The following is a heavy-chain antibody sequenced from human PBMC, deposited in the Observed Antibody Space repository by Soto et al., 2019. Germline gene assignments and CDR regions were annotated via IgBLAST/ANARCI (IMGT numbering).Heavy chain of an antibody. CDR2: IKSKTDGGTT. CDR1: GFTFSNAW. J-gene: IGHJ6*02. D-gene: IGHD6-13*01. CDR3: TTARSSWDSNYYYYYGMDV. Sequence: GGSLRLSCAASGFTFSNAWMNWVRQAPGKGLEWVGRIKSKTDGGTTDYAAPVKGRFTISRDDSKNTLYLQMNSLKTEDTAVYYCTTARSSWDSNYYYYYGMDVWGQGTTVTVSS. V-gene: IGHV3-15*07.